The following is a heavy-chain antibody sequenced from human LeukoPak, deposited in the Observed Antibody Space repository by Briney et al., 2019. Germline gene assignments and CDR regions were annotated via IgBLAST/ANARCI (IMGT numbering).Heavy chain of an antibody. CDR1: PVTSSVFT. J-gene: IGHJ4*02. D-gene: IGHD6-6*01. CDR2: IIPILGIA. CDR3: LRVIGENSRSDLFDY. V-gene: IGHV1-69*02. Sequence: SVRDSSKEPPVTSSVFTLRSVRQAPGQGLEWMGRIIPILGIANYAQKFQGRVTITADKSTSTAYMELSSLRSEDTAVYYCLRVIGENSRSDLFDYWGQGTLVTVSS.